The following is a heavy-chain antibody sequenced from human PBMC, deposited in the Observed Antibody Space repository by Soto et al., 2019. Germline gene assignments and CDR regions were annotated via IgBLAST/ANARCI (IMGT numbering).Heavy chain of an antibody. Sequence: QVQLVESGGGVVQPGRSLRLSCAASGFTFINYAMHWVRQAPGKGLEWVAVISYDGSNKYYAYSVKGRFTISRDNSKNTKYLQMNSLSAEDTAVYHCARDQVKGTMTILWGQGTLVTFAS. D-gene: IGHD4-17*01. CDR3: ARDQVKGTMTIL. CDR2: ISYDGSNK. V-gene: IGHV3-30-3*01. J-gene: IGHJ4*02. CDR1: GFTFINYA.